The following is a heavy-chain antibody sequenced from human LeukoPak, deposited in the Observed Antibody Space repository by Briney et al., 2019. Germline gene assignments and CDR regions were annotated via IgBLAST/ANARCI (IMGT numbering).Heavy chain of an antibody. CDR2: IYHDGST. Sequence: PSETLSLTCAVSGDSVCSDNWWSWLRQPPGKGLEWIGEIYHDGSTNYNPSLKSRVTISVDKLKNQFSMNLRSVTAADTAVYYCVSSGYYAPHPWGQGTLVIVSS. CDR1: GDSVCSDNW. J-gene: IGHJ5*02. CDR3: VSSGYYAPHP. V-gene: IGHV4-4*02. D-gene: IGHD3-3*01.